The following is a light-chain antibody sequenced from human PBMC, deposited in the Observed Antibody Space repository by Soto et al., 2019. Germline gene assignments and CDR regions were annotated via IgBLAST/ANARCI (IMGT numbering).Light chain of an antibody. J-gene: IGLJ1*01. V-gene: IGLV2-8*01. CDR3: SSYAASNNFYV. CDR1: SSDVGGYNY. CDR2: EVS. Sequence: QSVLTQPPSASGPPGQSVTISCTGTSSDVGGYNYVSWYQQHPGKAPKVMIYEVSKRPSGVPDRFSGSKSGNTASLTVSGIQAEDDADYYCSSYAASNNFYVFGTGTKVTVL.